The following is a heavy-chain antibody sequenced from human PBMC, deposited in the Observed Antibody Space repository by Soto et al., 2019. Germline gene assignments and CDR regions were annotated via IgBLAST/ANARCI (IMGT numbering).Heavy chain of an antibody. CDR2: INSDGSST. Sequence: EVQLVESGGDLVQPGGSLRVSCAASGFTFSSYWMHWVRQAPGKGLVWVSRINSDGSSTSYADSVKGRFTISRDNAKNTLYLKMNSLRAEDTAIYYCARRGAVAGLHYWGQGTLVTVSS. CDR3: ARRGAVAGLHY. D-gene: IGHD6-19*01. V-gene: IGHV3-74*01. CDR1: GFTFSSYW. J-gene: IGHJ4*02.